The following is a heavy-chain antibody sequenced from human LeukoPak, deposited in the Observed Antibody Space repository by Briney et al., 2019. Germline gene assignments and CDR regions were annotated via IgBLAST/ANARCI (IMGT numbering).Heavy chain of an antibody. CDR3: ARDTGFYDSSGYYYGYDAFDI. CDR1: GYSISSGYY. D-gene: IGHD3-22*01. V-gene: IGHV4-38-2*02. Sequence: SETLSLTCTVSGYSISSGYYWGWIRQPPGKGLEWIGSIYHSGSTYYNPSLKSRVTISVDTSKNQFSLKLSSVTAADTAVYYCARDTGFYDSSGYYYGYDAFDIWGQGTMVTVSS. J-gene: IGHJ3*02. CDR2: IYHSGST.